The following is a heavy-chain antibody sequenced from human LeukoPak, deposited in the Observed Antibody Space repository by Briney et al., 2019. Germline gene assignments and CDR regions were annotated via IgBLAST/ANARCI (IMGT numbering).Heavy chain of an antibody. CDR1: GFTFGDYA. V-gene: IGHV3-21*01. CDR2: ISSSSSYI. D-gene: IGHD6-19*01. J-gene: IGHJ4*02. Sequence: PGGSLRLSCTASGFTFGDYAMNWVRQAPGKGLEWVSFISSSSSYIYYADSVKGRFTISRDNAKNSLYLQMNSLRAEDTAVYYCASLYSGWYLRGDYWGQGTLVTVSS. CDR3: ASLYSGWYLRGDY.